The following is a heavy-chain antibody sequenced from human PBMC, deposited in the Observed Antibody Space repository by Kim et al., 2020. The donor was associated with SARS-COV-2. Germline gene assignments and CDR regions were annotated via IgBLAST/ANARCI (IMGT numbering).Heavy chain of an antibody. Sequence: SETLSLTCTVSGGSISSSSYYWGWIRQPPGKGLEWIGSIYYSGSTYYNPSLKSRVTISVDTSKNQFSLKLSSVTAADTAVYYCARLRNTGYSSGWADYWGQGTLVTVSS. CDR1: GGSISSSSYY. CDR2: IYYSGST. CDR3: ARLRNTGYSSGWADY. D-gene: IGHD6-19*01. J-gene: IGHJ4*02. V-gene: IGHV4-39*01.